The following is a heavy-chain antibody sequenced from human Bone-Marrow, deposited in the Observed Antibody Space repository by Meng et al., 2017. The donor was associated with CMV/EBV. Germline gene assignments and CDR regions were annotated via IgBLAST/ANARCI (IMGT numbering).Heavy chain of an antibody. CDR1: GFTFSDFY. J-gene: IGHJ3*02. CDR3: TRVYNWDAFDI. CDR2: IHSSGVTT. Sequence: GGSLRLSCAASGFTFSDFYMSWIRQAPGKGLEWVSYIHSSGVTTYYADSVQGRFTISRDNAKNSLYLQMNSLRAEDTAVYYCTRVYNWDAFDIWGQGTMVTVPS. V-gene: IGHV3-11*01. D-gene: IGHD1-20*01.